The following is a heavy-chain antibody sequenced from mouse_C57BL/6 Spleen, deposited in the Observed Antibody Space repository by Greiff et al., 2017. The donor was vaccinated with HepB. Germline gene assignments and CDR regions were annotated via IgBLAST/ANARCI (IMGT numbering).Heavy chain of an antibody. CDR2: IYPGDGDT. V-gene: IGHV1-82*01. CDR1: GYAFSSSW. Sequence: VQLQQSGPELVKPGASVKISCKASGYAFSSSWMNWVKQRPGKGLEWIGRIYPGDGDTNYNGKFKGKATLTADKSSSTAYMQLSSLTSEESAVYFCARPSAQAKFAYWGQGTLVTVSA. CDR3: ARPSAQAKFAY. J-gene: IGHJ3*01. D-gene: IGHD3-2*02.